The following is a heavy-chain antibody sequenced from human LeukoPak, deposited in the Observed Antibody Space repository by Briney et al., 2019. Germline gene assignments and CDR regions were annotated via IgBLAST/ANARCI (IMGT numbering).Heavy chain of an antibody. CDR1: GFALSDSGVC. Sequence: SGPALVKPTQTLTLTCTFSGFALSDSGVCVSWIRQPPGKALEWLARIDWDGDTFYSTALKTRLMRPKYTSKNQVVLTMTNMDPVDTATYYCARLTYYYDSGGSFSDAFDIWGQGTMVTVSS. CDR3: ARLTYYYDSGGSFSDAFDI. CDR2: IDWDGDT. D-gene: IGHD3-22*01. J-gene: IGHJ3*02. V-gene: IGHV2-70*17.